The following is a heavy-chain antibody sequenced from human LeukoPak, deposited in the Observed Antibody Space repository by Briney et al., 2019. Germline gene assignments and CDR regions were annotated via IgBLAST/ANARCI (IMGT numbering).Heavy chain of an antibody. CDR1: GGSISSYY. Sequence: SETPSLTCTVSGGSISSYYWSWIRQPPGKGLEWIGYIYTSGSTNYNPSLKSRVTISVDTSKNQFSLKLSSVTAADTAVYYCARQVPGPSDWFDPWGQGTLVTVSS. D-gene: IGHD6-19*01. J-gene: IGHJ5*02. CDR2: IYTSGST. CDR3: ARQVPGPSDWFDP. V-gene: IGHV4-4*09.